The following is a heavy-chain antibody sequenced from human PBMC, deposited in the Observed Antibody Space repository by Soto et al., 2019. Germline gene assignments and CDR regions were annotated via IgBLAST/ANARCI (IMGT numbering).Heavy chain of an antibody. Sequence: PSETLSLTCTVSGGSISSSSYYWGWIRQPPGKGLEWIGSIYYSGSTYYNPSLKSRVTISVDTSKNQFSLKLSSVTAADTAVYYCARQYPSFIVGATDASHDYWGQGTLVTVSS. D-gene: IGHD1-26*01. V-gene: IGHV4-39*01. CDR2: IYYSGST. CDR1: GGSISSSSYY. CDR3: ARQYPSFIVGATDASHDY. J-gene: IGHJ4*02.